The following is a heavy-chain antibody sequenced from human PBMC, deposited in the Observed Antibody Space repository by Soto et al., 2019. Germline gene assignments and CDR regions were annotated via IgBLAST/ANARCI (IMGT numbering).Heavy chain of an antibody. J-gene: IGHJ5*02. D-gene: IGHD2-15*01. CDR2: IYYSGST. CDR1: GGSISSYY. V-gene: IGHV4-59*08. Sequence: SETLSLTCTVSGGSISSYYWSWIRQPPGKGLEWIGYIYYSGSTNYNPSLKSRVTISVDTSKNQFSLKLSSVTAADTAVYYCARHMGRGVVVAAISWFDPWGQGTLVTVSS. CDR3: ARHMGRGVVVAAISWFDP.